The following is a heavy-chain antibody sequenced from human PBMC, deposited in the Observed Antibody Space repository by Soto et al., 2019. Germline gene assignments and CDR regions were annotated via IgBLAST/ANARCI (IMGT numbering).Heavy chain of an antibody. CDR2: LSYEGSNK. J-gene: IGHJ6*02. V-gene: IGHV3-30*18. Sequence: GGSLRLSCAASGFTFSSYGLHWVRQAPGKGLELVADLSYEGSNKYYADYVKGRFTITRDNSKKALNLVMTSLREEDTALYYCAKDITPAAASPTPYYYYYGMDVWGQGATVTVSS. D-gene: IGHD2-2*01. CDR3: AKDITPAAASPTPYYYYYGMDV. CDR1: GFTFSSYG.